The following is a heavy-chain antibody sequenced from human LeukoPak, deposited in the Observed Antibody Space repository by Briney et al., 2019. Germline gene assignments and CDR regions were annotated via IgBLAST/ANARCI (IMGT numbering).Heavy chain of an antibody. D-gene: IGHD3-3*01. CDR3: ARHGYLEWLLDY. Sequence: SETLSLTCTVSGGSISSSSYYWGWIRQPPGKGLEWIGSIYYSGSTYYNPSLKSRVTISVDMSKNQFSLKLSSVTAADTAVYYCARHGYLEWLLDYWGQGTLVTVSS. J-gene: IGHJ4*02. V-gene: IGHV4-39*01. CDR2: IYYSGST. CDR1: GGSISSSSYY.